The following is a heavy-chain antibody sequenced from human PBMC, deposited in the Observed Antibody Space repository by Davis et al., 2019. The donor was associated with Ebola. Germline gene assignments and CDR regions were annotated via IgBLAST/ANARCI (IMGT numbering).Heavy chain of an antibody. V-gene: IGHV1-46*01. J-gene: IGHJ5*02. Sequence: ASVKVSCNASAYTFTSYYMHWLRHAPGQGLEWMGIINPSGGSTSYAQKFQGRVTMTRDTSTSTVYMELSSLRSEDTAVYYCARENRGEQLVGGSWFDPWGQGTLVTVSS. CDR2: INPSGGST. CDR1: AYTFTSYY. CDR3: ARENRGEQLVGGSWFDP. D-gene: IGHD6-6*01.